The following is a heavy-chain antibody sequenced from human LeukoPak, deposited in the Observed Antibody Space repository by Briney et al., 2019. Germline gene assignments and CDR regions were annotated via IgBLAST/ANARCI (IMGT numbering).Heavy chain of an antibody. V-gene: IGHV4-59*08. CDR1: GASISNYY. CDR2: VFYSGSA. Sequence: SETLSLTCTVSGASISNYYWSWTRQPPGKGLEWIGHVFYSGSADYNPSLKSRVTISVDTSKNQFPLNLSSVSAADTAVYYCARHPRRSSGWVQDYWGRGTLVTVSS. J-gene: IGHJ4*02. CDR3: ARHPRRSSGWVQDY. D-gene: IGHD6-19*01.